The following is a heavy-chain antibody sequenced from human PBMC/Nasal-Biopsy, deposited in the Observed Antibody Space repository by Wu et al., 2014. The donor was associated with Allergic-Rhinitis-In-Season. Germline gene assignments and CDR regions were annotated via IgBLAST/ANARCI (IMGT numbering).Heavy chain of an antibody. CDR2: IGGSGSGGST. J-gene: IGHJ4*02. Sequence: LRLSCAASGFSFSIYGMNWVRQAPGKGLEWVSGIGGSGSGGSTYYADSVKGRFTISRDNSKNTLYLQMNSLRADDTAVYYCAKSEWEDMTLTYWGQGTLVTVSS. CDR1: GFSFSIYG. CDR3: AKSEWEDMTLTY. V-gene: IGHV3-23*01. D-gene: IGHD1-26*01.